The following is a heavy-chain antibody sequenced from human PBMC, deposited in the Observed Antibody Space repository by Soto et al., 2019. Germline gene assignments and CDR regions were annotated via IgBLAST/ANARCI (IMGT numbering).Heavy chain of an antibody. CDR1: GGSISSSSYY. D-gene: IGHD3-22*01. J-gene: IGHJ5*02. Sequence: QLQLQESGPGLVKPSETLSLTCTVSGGSISSSSYYLGWIRQPPGKGLERIGSIYYSGSTYYNPSLKSRCTISVDTSKNQFSLKLSAVTAADTAVYYCSRHRITPSWALWNYYDSSGYSAMFDPRGQGTQVTVSS. V-gene: IGHV4-39*01. CDR2: IYYSGST. CDR3: SRHRITPSWALWNYYDSSGYSAMFDP.